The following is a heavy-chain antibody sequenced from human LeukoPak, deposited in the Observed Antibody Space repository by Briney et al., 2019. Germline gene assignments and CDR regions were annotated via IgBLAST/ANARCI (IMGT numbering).Heavy chain of an antibody. Sequence: SVKVSCKASGGTFSSYAISWVRQAPGQGLEWMGGVIPIFGTANYVQKFQGRVTITADESTSTAYMELSSLRSEDTAVYYCARDPVVVEAATPGWFDPWGQGTLVTVSS. J-gene: IGHJ5*02. CDR3: ARDPVVVEAATPGWFDP. V-gene: IGHV1-69*13. CDR2: VIPIFGTA. D-gene: IGHD2-15*01. CDR1: GGTFSSYA.